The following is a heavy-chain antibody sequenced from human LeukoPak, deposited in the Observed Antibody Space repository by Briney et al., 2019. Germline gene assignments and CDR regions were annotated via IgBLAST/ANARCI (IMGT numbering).Heavy chain of an antibody. Sequence: SETLSLTCTVSGGSISSSTYYWGWIRQPPGKGLEWVGSISYSGSTYYNPSLKSRVTISIDTSKNQFSLKLTSVTAADTAIYYCARDGRSGYEDLWGPGTLVTVSS. CDR2: ISYSGST. CDR1: GGSISSSTYY. CDR3: ARDGRSGYEDL. J-gene: IGHJ5*02. V-gene: IGHV4-39*07. D-gene: IGHD5-12*01.